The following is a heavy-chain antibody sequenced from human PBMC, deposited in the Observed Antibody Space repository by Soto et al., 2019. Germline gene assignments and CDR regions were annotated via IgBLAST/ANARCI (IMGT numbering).Heavy chain of an antibody. V-gene: IGHV1-2*04. CDR1: GYTFTGYY. D-gene: IGHD3-22*01. J-gene: IGHJ3*01. Sequence: ASVKVSCKASGYTFTGYYMHWVRQAPGQGLEWMGWINPNSGGTNYAQKFQGWVTMTRDTSISTAYMELSSLKSDDTAIYFCARERRRDDSNTFDALDVWGQGTMVTVSS. CDR2: INPNSGGT. CDR3: ARERRRDDSNTFDALDV.